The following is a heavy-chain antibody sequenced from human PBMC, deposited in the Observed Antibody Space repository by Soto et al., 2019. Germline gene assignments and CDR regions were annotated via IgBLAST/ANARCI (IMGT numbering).Heavy chain of an antibody. D-gene: IGHD3-10*01. V-gene: IGHV4-34*01. CDR2: INHSGST. CDR3: ARVRVRVTMVRGVAPYYYGMDV. Sequence: SETLSLTCAVYGGPFSGYYWSWIRQPPGKGLEWIGEINHSGSTNYNPSLKSRVTISVDTSKNQFSLKLSSVTAADTAVYYCARVRVRVTMVRGVAPYYYGMDVWGQGTTVTVSS. CDR1: GGPFSGYY. J-gene: IGHJ6*02.